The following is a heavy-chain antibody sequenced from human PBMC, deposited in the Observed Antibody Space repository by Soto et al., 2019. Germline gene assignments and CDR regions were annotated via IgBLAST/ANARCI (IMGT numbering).Heavy chain of an antibody. J-gene: IGHJ3*01. V-gene: IGHV3-23*01. CDR2: ISGSGEKT. CDR3: AKDRSGIVWHDFWSGYYHDAFDL. D-gene: IGHD3-3*01. CDR1: GFTFSSFA. Sequence: EVQLLESGGGLVQPGGSLRLSCPASGFTFSSFAMTWVRQVPGKGLEWVSCISGSGEKTYYADSAKGRFTISRDNSKNTMYIEMNNRRAEDPAIHYCAKDRSGIVWHDFWSGYYHDAFDLWGRGTIVNVSS.